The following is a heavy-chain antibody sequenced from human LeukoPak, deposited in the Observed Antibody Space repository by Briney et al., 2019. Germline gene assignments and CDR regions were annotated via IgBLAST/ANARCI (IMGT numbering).Heavy chain of an antibody. V-gene: IGHV3-21*01. CDR3: ARRYYGSATYRLPYDY. D-gene: IGHD3-22*01. Sequence: PGGSLRLSCAASGFTFKTYTMHWVRQAPGMGLEWVSSISGSSSYIFYADSVKGRFTISRDNAENSLYLQMSSLRAEDTAVYYCARRYYGSATYRLPYDYWGQGTLVTVSS. J-gene: IGHJ4*02. CDR2: ISGSSSYI. CDR1: GFTFKTYT.